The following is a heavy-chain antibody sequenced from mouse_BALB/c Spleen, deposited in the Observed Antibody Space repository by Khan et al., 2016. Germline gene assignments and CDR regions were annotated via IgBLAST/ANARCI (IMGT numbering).Heavy chain of an antibody. Sequence: QVQLKESGPGLVAPSQSLSITCTVSGFSLTSYGVHWVRQPPGKGLEWLGVIWAGGSTNYNSALMSRLSISTDNSKSQVFLKINSRQPDDTSMYYCARGKYGNYVDYWGQGTTLTVSS. CDR2: IWAGGST. CDR1: GFSLTSYG. CDR3: ARGKYGNYVDY. J-gene: IGHJ2*01. V-gene: IGHV2-9*02. D-gene: IGHD2-10*02.